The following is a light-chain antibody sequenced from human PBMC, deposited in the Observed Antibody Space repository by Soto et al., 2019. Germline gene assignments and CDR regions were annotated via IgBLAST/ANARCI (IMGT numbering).Light chain of an antibody. V-gene: IGLV2-14*01. CDR1: XXXVGGYNY. CDR3: SSYTSSSTLV. CDR2: EVS. Sequence: QSALXXPASVSGXPGQXXTXXXXXXXXXVGGYNYVSWYQQHPGKAPKLMIYEVSNRPSGVSNRFSGSKSGNTASLTISGLQAEDEADYYCSSYTSSSTLVFGGGTKLTVL. J-gene: IGLJ2*01.